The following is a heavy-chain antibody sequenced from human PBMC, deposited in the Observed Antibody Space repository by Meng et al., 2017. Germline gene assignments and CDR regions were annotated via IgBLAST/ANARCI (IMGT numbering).Heavy chain of an antibody. CDR3: ARLDSSGYYYDAVDI. CDR2: IYPGDSDT. V-gene: IGHV5-51*01. D-gene: IGHD3-22*01. J-gene: IGHJ3*02. CDR1: GYSFTSYW. Sequence: KVSCKGSGYSFTSYWIGWVRQMPGKGLEWMGIIYPGDSDTRYSPSFQGQVTISADKSISTAYLQWSSLKASDTAMYYCARLDSSGYYYDAVDIWGQGTMVTVSS.